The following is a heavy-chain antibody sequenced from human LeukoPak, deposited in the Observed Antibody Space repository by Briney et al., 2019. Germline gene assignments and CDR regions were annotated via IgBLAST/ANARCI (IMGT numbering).Heavy chain of an antibody. CDR2: INPNSGGT. CDR3: ARGAGSSSGWYRNWFDP. Sequence: ASVKVSRKASGYTFTGYYMHWVRQAPGQGLEWMGWINPNSGGTNYAQKFQGRVTMTRDTSISTAYMELSRLRSDDTAVYYCARGAGSSSGWYRNWFDPWGQGTLVTVSS. D-gene: IGHD6-19*01. J-gene: IGHJ5*02. CDR1: GYTFTGYY. V-gene: IGHV1-2*02.